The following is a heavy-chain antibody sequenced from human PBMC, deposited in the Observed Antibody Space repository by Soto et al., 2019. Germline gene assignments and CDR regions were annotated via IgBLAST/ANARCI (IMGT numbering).Heavy chain of an antibody. V-gene: IGHV3-30*03. CDR2: ISHEGRNK. Sequence: QVQLVESGGGVVQPGKSVRLSCAASGLILSNYAMHWVRQAPGKGLEWVADISHEGRNKYHADSVGGRVTISRDNYKNTLYVQMDSLTAEDTALYYCAILPDKILGLCVAHDAFGFWCHGTTVTVSS. D-gene: IGHD2-15*01. CDR1: GLILSNYA. CDR3: AILPDKILGLCVAHDAFGF. J-gene: IGHJ3*01.